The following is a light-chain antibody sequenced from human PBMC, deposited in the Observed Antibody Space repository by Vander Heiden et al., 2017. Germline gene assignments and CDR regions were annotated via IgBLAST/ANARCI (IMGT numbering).Light chain of an antibody. CDR1: QSVSSN. Sequence: EIVMTQSPATLSVSPGERATLSCRASQSVSSNLAWYQQKPGQAPRLLIYGASTRATGIQARFSGSGYGTEFTLTISSLQSEDFAVYYCQQYNNWPPGITFGPGTKVDIK. J-gene: IGKJ3*01. CDR3: QQYNNWPPGIT. CDR2: GAS. V-gene: IGKV3-15*01.